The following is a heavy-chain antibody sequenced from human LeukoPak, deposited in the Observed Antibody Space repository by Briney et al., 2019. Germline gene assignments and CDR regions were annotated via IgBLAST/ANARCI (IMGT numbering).Heavy chain of an antibody. V-gene: IGHV1-69*06. CDR3: ARSRTAGGSGSYYTNTDPFGFDP. CDR2: IIPIFGTA. CDR1: GGTFSSYA. Sequence: ASVKVSCKASGGTFSSYAISWVRQAPGQGLEWMGGIIPIFGTANYEQKFQGRVTITADKSTSTAYMELNSLRSEDTAVYYCARSRTAGGSGSYYTNTDPFGFDPWGQGTLVTVSS. J-gene: IGHJ5*02. D-gene: IGHD3-10*01.